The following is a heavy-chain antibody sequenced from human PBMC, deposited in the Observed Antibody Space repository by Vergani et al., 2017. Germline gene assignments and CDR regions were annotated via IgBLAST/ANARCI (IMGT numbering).Heavy chain of an antibody. Sequence: EVLLVESGGDLVQPGGSLRLSCEASGFNFQIYWMGWVRQTAEKGLEWVANIKQDGSEDYYVDSVKGRFTITRDNAKKFIYLQMNSLRADDTAVYYCARDRMGVRFRQPHYYGMDVWGQGTTVTVSS. CDR2: IKQDGSED. V-gene: IGHV3-7*01. D-gene: IGHD1-14*01. CDR1: GFNFQIYW. J-gene: IGHJ6*02. CDR3: ARDRMGVRFRQPHYYGMDV.